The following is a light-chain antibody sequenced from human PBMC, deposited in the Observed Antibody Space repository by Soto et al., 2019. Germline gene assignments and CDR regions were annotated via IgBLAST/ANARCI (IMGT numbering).Light chain of an antibody. Sequence: EIVLTQSPATLSLSPGERATLSCRASQSVNSYLAWYQQKPGQAPRLLIYDASNRATGIPARFSGSGSGTDFTLTISSLEPEDFAVYYCQQPPLTFGGGTKVEIK. V-gene: IGKV3-11*01. CDR2: DAS. J-gene: IGKJ4*01. CDR1: QSVNSY. CDR3: QQPPLT.